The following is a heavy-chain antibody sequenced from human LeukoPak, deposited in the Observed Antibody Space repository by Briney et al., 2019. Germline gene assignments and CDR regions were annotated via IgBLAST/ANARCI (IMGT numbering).Heavy chain of an antibody. D-gene: IGHD3-16*01. V-gene: IGHV4-34*01. J-gene: IGHJ6*02. CDR1: GGSFSTYY. CDR3: ARGYRRTGTALGGYGMDV. Sequence: SETLSLTCAVYGGSFSTYYWSWIRQPPGKGLEWIGEINHSGSTNYNPSLKSRVTISVDTSKNQFSLKLSSVTAADTAVYYCARGYRRTGTALGGYGMDVWGQGTTVTVSS. CDR2: INHSGST.